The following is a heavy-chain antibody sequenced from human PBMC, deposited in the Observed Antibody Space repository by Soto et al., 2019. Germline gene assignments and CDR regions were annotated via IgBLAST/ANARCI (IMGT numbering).Heavy chain of an antibody. CDR2: ISSSSTI. CDR1: GFTFSSYS. V-gene: IGHV3-48*02. J-gene: IGHJ5*02. Sequence: GGSLRLSCAASGFTFSSYSMNWVRQAPGKGLEWVSYISSSSTIYYADSVKGRFTISRDNAKNSLYLQMNSLRDEDTAVYYCARDSYYYDSSGYHNWFDPWGQGTLVTVSS. CDR3: ARDSYYYDSSGYHNWFDP. D-gene: IGHD3-22*01.